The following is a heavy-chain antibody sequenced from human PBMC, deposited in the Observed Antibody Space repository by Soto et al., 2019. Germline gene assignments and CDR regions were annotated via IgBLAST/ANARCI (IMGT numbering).Heavy chain of an antibody. CDR1: GGSISSYY. D-gene: IGHD3-9*01. J-gene: IGHJ4*02. CDR3: ARNNYDILTGYHPHFDY. Sequence: SETLALTCTVSGGSISSYYWSWIRQPPGKGLEWIVYIYYSGITNYNPSLKSRVTISVDTSKNQFSLKLSSVTAADTAVYYCARNNYDILTGYHPHFDYWGQGTLVTVSS. CDR2: IYYSGIT. V-gene: IGHV4-59*01.